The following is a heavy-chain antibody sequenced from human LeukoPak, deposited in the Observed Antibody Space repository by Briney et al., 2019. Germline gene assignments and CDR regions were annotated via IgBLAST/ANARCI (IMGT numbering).Heavy chain of an antibody. D-gene: IGHD4-23*01. Sequence: AGGPLRLSCAASRFTFSSYEMNWVRQAPGKGLEWVSYISSSGSTIFYADSVKGRFTISRDNAKNSLYLQMNSLRAEDTAVYYCARGRSGNLIDYWGQGTLVTVSS. CDR2: ISSSGSTI. V-gene: IGHV3-48*03. CDR1: RFTFSSYE. CDR3: ARGRSGNLIDY. J-gene: IGHJ4*02.